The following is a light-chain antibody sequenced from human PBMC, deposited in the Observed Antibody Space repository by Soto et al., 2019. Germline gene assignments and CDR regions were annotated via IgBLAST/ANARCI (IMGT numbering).Light chain of an antibody. Sequence: DIQMTQSPSTLSASVGDRVTITCRASQSISTWLAWYQQRSGKAPQLLIYDASGLESGVPSRFSGSGSGTEFTLTISSLQPDDFATYFCLQYHSYSRPFGPGTRVEI. CDR2: DAS. CDR3: LQYHSYSRP. J-gene: IGKJ1*01. V-gene: IGKV1-5*01. CDR1: QSISTW.